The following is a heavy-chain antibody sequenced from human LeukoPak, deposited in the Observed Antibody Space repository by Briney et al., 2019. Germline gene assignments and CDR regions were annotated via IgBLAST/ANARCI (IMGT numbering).Heavy chain of an antibody. CDR2: IYPRDSDT. J-gene: IGHJ6*02. Sequence: GESLKISCKCSGYSFTSYWIGWVRQMPGKGLEWMGIIYPRDSDTRYSPSFQGQVTISADKSITTAYLQWSSLKASDTATYFCAVKRSGLDVWGQGTTVTVSS. CDR3: AVKRSGLDV. D-gene: IGHD4-17*01. V-gene: IGHV5-51*01. CDR1: GYSFTSYW.